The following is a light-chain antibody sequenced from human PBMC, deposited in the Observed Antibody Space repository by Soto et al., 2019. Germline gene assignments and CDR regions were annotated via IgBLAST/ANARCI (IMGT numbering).Light chain of an antibody. CDR2: EVN. V-gene: IGLV2-8*01. J-gene: IGLJ2*01. Sequence: QSALTQPPSASGSPGQSVTISCTRTSSDAGGYNYVSWYQHHPGKAPKLVIYEVNKRPSGVPDRFSGSKSGNTASLTVSGLQAEDEADYYCSSDAGSNKLVFGGGTKLTVL. CDR1: SSDAGGYNY. CDR3: SSDAGSNKLV.